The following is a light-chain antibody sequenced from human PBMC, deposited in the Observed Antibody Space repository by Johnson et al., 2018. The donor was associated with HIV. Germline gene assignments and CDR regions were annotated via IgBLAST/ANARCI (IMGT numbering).Light chain of an antibody. V-gene: IGLV1-51*01. CDR1: SSNIGNNY. CDR2: DNN. J-gene: IGLJ1*01. CDR3: GRWDDSLSSGGV. Sequence: QSVLTQPPSVSAAPGQKVNISCSGSSSNIGNNYVSWYQQLPGTAPKLLIYDNNKRPSGIPDRFSGSKSGTSATLGITGLQTGDEADYYCGRWDDSLSSGGVFGTGTKVTVL.